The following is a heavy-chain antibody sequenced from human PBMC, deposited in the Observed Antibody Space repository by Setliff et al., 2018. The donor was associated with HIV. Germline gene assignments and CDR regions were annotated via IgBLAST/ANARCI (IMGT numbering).Heavy chain of an antibody. CDR2: IIPMLGIT. V-gene: IGHV1-69*10. CDR1: GGTFSSYA. D-gene: IGHD1-1*01. J-gene: IGHJ4*02. CDR3: ATRGRDLGFDY. Sequence: SVKVSCKAYGGTFSSYAITWVRQAPGQGLECMGGIIPMLGITNYAQRFQGRLTITADEYTGTAYMELSSLRSEDTAVYYCATRGRDLGFDYWGQGTLVTV.